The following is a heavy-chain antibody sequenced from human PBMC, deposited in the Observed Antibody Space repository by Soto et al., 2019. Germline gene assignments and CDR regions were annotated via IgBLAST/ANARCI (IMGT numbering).Heavy chain of an antibody. CDR2: IYYSGST. CDR3: ARSIGYDRLSFDY. Sequence: SETLSLTCTVSGGSISSSSYYWGWIRQPPGKGLEWIGSIYYSGSTYYNPSLKSRVTISVDTSKNQFSLKLSSVTAADTAVYYCARSIGYDRLSFDYWGQGTLVTVSS. J-gene: IGHJ4*02. V-gene: IGHV4-39*01. CDR1: GGSISSSSYY. D-gene: IGHD5-12*01.